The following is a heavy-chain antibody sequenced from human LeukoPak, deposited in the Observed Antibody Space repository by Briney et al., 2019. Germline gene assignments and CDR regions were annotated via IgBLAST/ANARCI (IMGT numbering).Heavy chain of an antibody. J-gene: IGHJ5*02. CDR3: ARAENAAYSWFDP. D-gene: IGHD2-15*01. Sequence: GGSLRLSCAASGFTFSDYWMHWVRQAPGKGLVWVSRINGDGSTTSYADSVKGRLTISRDNAKNTLYLQMNGLRAEDTAVYYCARAENAAYSWFDPSGQGTLVTVSS. CDR1: GFTFSDYW. CDR2: INGDGSTT. V-gene: IGHV3-74*01.